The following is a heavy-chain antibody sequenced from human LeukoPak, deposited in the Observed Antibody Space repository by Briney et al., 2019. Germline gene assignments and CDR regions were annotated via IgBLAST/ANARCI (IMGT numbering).Heavy chain of an antibody. Sequence: GGSLRLSCAASGFTFSSYGMHWVRQAPGKGLEWLAFIRYDGSNKYYADSVKGRFTISRDNSKNTLYLQMNSLRAEDTAVYYFAKDQPTNVLRYFDWFSDFDYWGQGTLVTVSS. D-gene: IGHD3-9*01. J-gene: IGHJ4*02. CDR2: IRYDGSNK. V-gene: IGHV3-30*02. CDR1: GFTFSSYG. CDR3: AKDQPTNVLRYFDWFSDFDY.